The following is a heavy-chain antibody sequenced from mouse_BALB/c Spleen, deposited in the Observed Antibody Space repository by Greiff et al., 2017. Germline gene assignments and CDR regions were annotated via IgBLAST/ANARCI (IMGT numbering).Heavy chain of an antibody. CDR2: IRNKANGYTT. J-gene: IGHJ4*01. CDR3: ARDRTMNTPLGY. V-gene: IGHV7-3*02. D-gene: IGHD2-4*01. Sequence: EVQRVESGGGLVQPGGSLRLSCATSGFTFTDYYMSWVRQPPGKALEWLGFIRNKANGYTTEYSASVKGRFTISRDNSQSILYLQMNTLRAEDSATYYCARDRTMNTPLGYWGQGTSVTVSS. CDR1: GFTFTDYY.